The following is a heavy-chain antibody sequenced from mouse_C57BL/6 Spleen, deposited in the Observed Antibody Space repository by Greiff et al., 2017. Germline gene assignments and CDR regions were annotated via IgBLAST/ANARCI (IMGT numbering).Heavy chain of an antibody. CDR1: GFTFSDYY. CDR3: ARGENYGLDY. V-gene: IGHV5-16*01. J-gene: IGHJ4*01. Sequence: EVKVVESEGGLVQPGSSMKLSCTASGFTFSDYYMAWVRQVPEKGLEWVANINYDGSSTYYLDSLKSRFIISRDNAKNILYLQMSSLKSEDTATDYCARGENYGLDYWGQGTSVTVSS. CDR2: INYDGSST. D-gene: IGHD1-1*01.